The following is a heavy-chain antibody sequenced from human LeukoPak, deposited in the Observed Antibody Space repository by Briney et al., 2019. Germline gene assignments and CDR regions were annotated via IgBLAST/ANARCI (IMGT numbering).Heavy chain of an antibody. D-gene: IGHD3-22*01. Sequence: GGSLRLSCAASGFTFSSYSMNWVRQAPGKGLVWVSRITSDGTSTNYADSVKGRFTISRDNAKNTLYLQMNSLGAEDTAVYYCGRTSYDSSAYFDYWGQGTLVTVSS. CDR1: GFTFSSYS. CDR2: ITSDGTST. CDR3: GRTSYDSSAYFDY. V-gene: IGHV3-74*01. J-gene: IGHJ4*02.